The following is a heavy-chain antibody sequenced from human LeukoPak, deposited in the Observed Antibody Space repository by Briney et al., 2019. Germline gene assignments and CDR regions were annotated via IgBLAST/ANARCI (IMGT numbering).Heavy chain of an antibody. V-gene: IGHV1-69*05. J-gene: IGHJ6*02. CDR3: ARVLPGCGGDCLQSIYYGMDV. CDR2: IIPISGTA. D-gene: IGHD2-21*02. CDR1: GGTLSSYP. Sequence: GSSVKVSCKASGGTLSSYPISWMRQAPGQGLEWMGGIIPISGTANHAQKFQGRVTITTDECTGTASMELSSLISEDTAVYFCARVLPGCGGDCLQSIYYGMDVWGQGTTVTVSS.